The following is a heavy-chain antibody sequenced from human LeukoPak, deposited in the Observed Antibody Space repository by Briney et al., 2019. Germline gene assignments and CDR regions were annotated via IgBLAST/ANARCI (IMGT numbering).Heavy chain of an antibody. Sequence: SETLSLTCTVSGGSISSYYWSWIWQPPGKGLEWIGYMYYSGSTNYNPSLKSRVTISVDTSKNQFSLKLSSVTAADTAVYYCARGPGGDYYDSSGYNDYWGQGTLVTVSS. V-gene: IGHV4-59*01. CDR1: GGSISSYY. CDR3: ARGPGGDYYDSSGYNDY. CDR2: MYYSGST. D-gene: IGHD3-22*01. J-gene: IGHJ4*02.